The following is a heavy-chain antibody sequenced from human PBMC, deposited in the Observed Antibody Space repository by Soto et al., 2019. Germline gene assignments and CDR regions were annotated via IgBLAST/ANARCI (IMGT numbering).Heavy chain of an antibody. CDR2: ISAYNGNT. J-gene: IGHJ4*02. CDR1: GYTFTNYG. CDR3: ARVLESFLEWLTAACDC. Sequence: GASVKVSCKASGYTFTNYGISWVRQAPGQGLEWMGWISAYNGNTNYAQNLQGRVTMTTNTSTTTAYMELRSLRSDDTAVYYCARVLESFLEWLTAACDCWGKGTLVSVSS. D-gene: IGHD3-3*01. V-gene: IGHV1-18*01.